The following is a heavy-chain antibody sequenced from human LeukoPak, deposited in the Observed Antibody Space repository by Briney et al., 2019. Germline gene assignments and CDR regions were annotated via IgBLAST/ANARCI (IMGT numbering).Heavy chain of an antibody. D-gene: IGHD3-10*01. J-gene: IGHJ4*02. CDR3: AIYYYGSGSYYKLDY. V-gene: IGHV4-39*07. CDR2: IYYSGST. CDR1: GGSISSSSYY. Sequence: SETLSLTCTVSGGSISSSSYYWGWIRQPPGKGLEWIGSIYYSGSTYYNPSLKSRVTISVDTSKNQFSLKLSSVTAADTAVYYCAIYYYGSGSYYKLDYWGQGTLVTVSS.